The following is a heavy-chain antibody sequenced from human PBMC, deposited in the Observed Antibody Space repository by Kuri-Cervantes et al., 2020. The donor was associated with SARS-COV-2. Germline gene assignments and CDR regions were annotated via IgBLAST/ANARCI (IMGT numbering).Heavy chain of an antibody. CDR3: ARDAFDSSGYQLVDY. Sequence: ASVKVSCKASGYTFTSYGISWVRQAPGQGLEWMGWSSAYNGNTDYAQKLQGRVTMTTDTSTSTAYMELRSLRPDDTAVYYCARDAFDSSGYQLVDYWGQGTLVTVSS. CDR1: GYTFTSYG. V-gene: IGHV1-18*04. J-gene: IGHJ4*02. CDR2: SSAYNGNT. D-gene: IGHD3-22*01.